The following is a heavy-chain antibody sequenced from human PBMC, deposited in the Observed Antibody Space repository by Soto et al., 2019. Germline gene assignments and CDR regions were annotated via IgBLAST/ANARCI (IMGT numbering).Heavy chain of an antibody. D-gene: IGHD1-26*01. CDR3: AKARGSCCWRGWFDP. CDR2: ISGSRGSR. V-gene: IGHV3-23*01. CDR1: GFTFSSYA. J-gene: IGHJ5*02. Sequence: EVQLLESGGGLVQPGGSLRLSCAASGFTFSSYAMSWVRQATGKGLEWVSAISGSRGSRYYEDSVKGRFTNSRDNSKNTRYVQMNCVRAEDTAGYYGAKARGSCCWRGWFDPWGQGTLVIVSS.